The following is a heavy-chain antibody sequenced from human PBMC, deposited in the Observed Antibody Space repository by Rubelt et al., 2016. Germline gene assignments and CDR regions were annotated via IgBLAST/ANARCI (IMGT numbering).Heavy chain of an antibody. Sequence: QVQLVQSGSELKKPGASVKVSCKAPGYTFTSYAMNWVRQAPGQGLEWLGWINTNTGNPTYAQGFTGSFVFTLDPSVSMAYLQISSVKAEVTAVYYWARGMRWFGKNYWGQGTLVTVSS. CDR2: INTNTGNP. D-gene: IGHD3-10*01. CDR3: ARGMRWFGKNY. CDR1: GYTFTSYA. J-gene: IGHJ4*02. V-gene: IGHV7-4-1*04.